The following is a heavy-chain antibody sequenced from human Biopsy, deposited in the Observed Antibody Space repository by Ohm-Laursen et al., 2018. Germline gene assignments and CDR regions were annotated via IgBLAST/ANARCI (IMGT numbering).Heavy chain of an antibody. CDR3: ARGSGYFKLDV. V-gene: IGHV4-34*01. J-gene: IGHJ6*02. D-gene: IGHD5-12*01. Sequence: SETLSLTCAVNGESSSGYFRNWIRQPPGKGLEWIGEINQSGSTKYNPSLKRRATLSADSSNSQFSLRLTSVTAAGTAIYYCARGSGYFKLDVWGQGTTVTVSS. CDR2: INQSGST. CDR1: GESSSGYF.